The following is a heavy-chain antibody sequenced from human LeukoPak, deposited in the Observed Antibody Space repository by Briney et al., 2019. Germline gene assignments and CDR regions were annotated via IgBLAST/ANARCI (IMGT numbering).Heavy chain of an antibody. CDR2: ISGSGGST. J-gene: IGHJ4*02. CDR1: GFTFSSYA. CDR3: ARGVEPLAANTLAY. V-gene: IGHV3-23*01. D-gene: IGHD1-14*01. Sequence: PGGSLRLSCAASGFTFSSYAMSWVRQAPGKGLEWVSVISGSGGSTYYADSVKGRFTISRDNSKNTLYLQMNSLRAEDTAVYYCARGVEPLAANTLAYWGQGTLVTVSS.